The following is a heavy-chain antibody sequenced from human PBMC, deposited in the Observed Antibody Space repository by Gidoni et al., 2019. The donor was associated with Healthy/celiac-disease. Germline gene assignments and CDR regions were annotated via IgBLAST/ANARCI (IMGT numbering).Heavy chain of an antibody. CDR3: AKEAYGEPPPEFFDY. V-gene: IGHV3-23*01. CDR1: GFTFSIYA. Sequence: EVQLLESGGGLVQPGGSLSLACAASGFTFSIYAMTWVRRGPGKGLEWVSAISGSGGSTYYADSVKGRFTISRDNSKNTLYLQMNSLRAEDTAVYYCAKEAYGEPPPEFFDYWGQGTLVTVSS. J-gene: IGHJ4*02. CDR2: ISGSGGST. D-gene: IGHD1-26*01.